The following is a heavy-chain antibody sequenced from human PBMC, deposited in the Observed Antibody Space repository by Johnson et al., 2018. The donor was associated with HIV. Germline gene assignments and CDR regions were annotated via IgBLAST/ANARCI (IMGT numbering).Heavy chain of an antibody. CDR1: SSYW. V-gene: IGHV3-7*04. CDR2: IKQDGSEK. D-gene: IGHD4-17*01. Sequence: SSYWMSWVRQAPGKGLEWVANIKQDGSEKYYVDSVKGRFTISRDNAKNSVYLQMNSLRAEDTAVYYCARARMTTVTNDAFDIWGQGTMVTVSS. CDR3: ARARMTTVTNDAFDI. J-gene: IGHJ3*02.